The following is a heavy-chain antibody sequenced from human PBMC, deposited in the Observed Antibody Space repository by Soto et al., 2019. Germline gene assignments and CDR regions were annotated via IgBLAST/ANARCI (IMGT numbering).Heavy chain of an antibody. Sequence: SETLSLTCTVSGGSIGSGDDYWSWIRQPPGKGLEWIGYIYYSGSTYYNPSLKSRVTISVDTSKNQFSLKLSSVTAADTAVYYCARDPGDYYDSSGSSHWFDPWGQGTLVTVSS. V-gene: IGHV4-30-4*01. CDR2: IYYSGST. CDR1: GGSIGSGDDY. CDR3: ARDPGDYYDSSGSSHWFDP. J-gene: IGHJ5*02. D-gene: IGHD3-22*01.